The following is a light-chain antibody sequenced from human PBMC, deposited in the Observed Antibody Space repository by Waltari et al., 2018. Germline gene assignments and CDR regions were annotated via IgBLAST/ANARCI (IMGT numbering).Light chain of an antibody. CDR2: GAY. J-gene: IGKJ2*01. V-gene: IGKV1D-8*01. CDR3: QQYYTFPYT. CDR1: QGISDH. Sequence: VISMTQSPSFLSASTGDRVTISCRVSQGISDHLAWYQQKPGKAPDLLIFGAYTLQSGVPPRFSGGGSGTDFTPTISDLQSEDFATYYCQQYYTFPYTFGQGTKLEIE.